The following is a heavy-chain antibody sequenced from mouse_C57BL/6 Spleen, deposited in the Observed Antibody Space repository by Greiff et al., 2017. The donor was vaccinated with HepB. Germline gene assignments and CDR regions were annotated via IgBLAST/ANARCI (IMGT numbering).Heavy chain of an antibody. Sequence: DVKLQESGPGLVKPSQSLSLTCTVTGYSITSGYGCNWIRQFPGNKLEWMGYISYSGSTNYNPSLKGRIDITRDPSKNQFFLQLNSVNTEDTATFYGASTARIEYWGQGTTLTGSS. CDR2: ISYSGST. CDR1: GYSITSGYG. J-gene: IGHJ2*01. V-gene: IGHV3-2*02. CDR3: ASTARIEY. D-gene: IGHD1-2*01.